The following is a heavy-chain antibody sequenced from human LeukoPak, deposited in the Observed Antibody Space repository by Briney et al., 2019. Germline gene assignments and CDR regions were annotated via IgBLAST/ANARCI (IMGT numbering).Heavy chain of an antibody. V-gene: IGHV4-61*02. D-gene: IGHD5-18*01. CDR1: GGSISSGSYY. Sequence: SETLSLTCTVSGGSISSGSYYWSWIRQPAGKGLEWIGRIYTSGSTNYNPSLKSRVTISVDTSKNQFSLKQSSVTAADTAVYYCARSRIQLISDWGQGTLVTVSS. J-gene: IGHJ4*02. CDR2: IYTSGST. CDR3: ARSRIQLISD.